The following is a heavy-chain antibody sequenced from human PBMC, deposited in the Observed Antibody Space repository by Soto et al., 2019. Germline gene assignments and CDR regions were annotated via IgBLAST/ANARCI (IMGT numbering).Heavy chain of an antibody. CDR3: ARARRPRAFDV. J-gene: IGHJ3*01. CDR2: INHSGGT. CDR1: GGFFSGYD. V-gene: IGHV4-34*01. Sequence: SEPLSLTCAVCGGFFSGYDWSWIRQPPGEGLGWIGVINHSGGTNYNPSLKSRVTISVDTSQNQFSLKLSSVNAADTAVYYCARARRPRAFDVCGQGTMVTV.